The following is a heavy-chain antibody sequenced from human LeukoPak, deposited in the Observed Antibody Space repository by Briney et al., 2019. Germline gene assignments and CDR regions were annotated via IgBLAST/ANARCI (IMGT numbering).Heavy chain of an antibody. CDR2: IKQDGNEK. CDR3: ARARGYSYNPLFDY. J-gene: IGHJ4*02. V-gene: IGHV3-7*04. D-gene: IGHD5-18*01. Sequence: GGSLRLSCAASGFTLSSYWMSWVRQAPGKGLEWVANIKQDGNEKYYVDSVKGRFTISRDNAKNSLYLQMNSLRAEDTAVYYCARARGYSYNPLFDYWGQGTLVTVSS. CDR1: GFTLSSYW.